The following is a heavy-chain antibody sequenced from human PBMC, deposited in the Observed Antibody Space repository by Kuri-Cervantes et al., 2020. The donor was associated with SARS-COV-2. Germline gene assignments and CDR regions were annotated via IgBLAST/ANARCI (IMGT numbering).Heavy chain of an antibody. D-gene: IGHD3-22*01. Sequence: GGSLRLSCAASRFTFDDHGMQWVRQAPGRGLEWVAGISWNSGIIAYADSVKGRFTISRDNAKNSLYLQMNSLRAEDTAVYYCASQFTMIVVEEGGYWGQGTLVTVSS. J-gene: IGHJ4*02. V-gene: IGHV3-9*01. CDR3: ASQFTMIVVEEGGY. CDR2: ISWNSGII. CDR1: RFTFDDHG.